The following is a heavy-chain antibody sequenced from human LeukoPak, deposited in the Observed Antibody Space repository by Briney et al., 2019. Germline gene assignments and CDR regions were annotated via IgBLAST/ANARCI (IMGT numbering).Heavy chain of an antibody. V-gene: IGHV3-15*01. J-gene: IGHJ4*02. CDR1: GFNFSNAW. CDR2: NKSKTDGGTT. Sequence: GGSLRLSCGASGFNFSNAWMSWVRQAPGKGVEWVGRNKSKTDGGTTDYAAPVKGRFTISRDDSKNTLYLQMNSLKTEDTAVYYCTTAPATMVRGVIELDYWGQGTLVTVSS. D-gene: IGHD3-10*01. CDR3: TTAPATMVRGVIELDY.